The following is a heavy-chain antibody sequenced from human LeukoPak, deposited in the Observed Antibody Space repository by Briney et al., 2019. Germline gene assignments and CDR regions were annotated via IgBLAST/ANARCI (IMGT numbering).Heavy chain of an antibody. CDR1: GGSISSYY. CDR3: ARETSGGMDV. J-gene: IGHJ6*02. Sequence: SETLSLTCTVSGGSISSYYWSWIRRPPGKGLEWIGYIYYSGSTNYNPSLKSRVTISVDTSKNQFSLKLSSVTAADTAVYYCARETSGGMDVWGQGTTVTVSS. V-gene: IGHV4-59*12. CDR2: IYYSGST. D-gene: IGHD1-1*01.